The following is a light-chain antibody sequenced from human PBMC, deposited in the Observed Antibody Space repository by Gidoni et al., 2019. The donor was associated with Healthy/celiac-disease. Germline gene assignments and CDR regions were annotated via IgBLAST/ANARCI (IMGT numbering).Light chain of an antibody. CDR1: SSNIGAGYD. V-gene: IGLV1-40*01. J-gene: IGLJ1*01. CDR2: GTS. CDR3: QSYCSSLSGPHYV. Sequence: QSVLTQPPSRSGPPGQGVTISCTGSSSNIGAGYDVHWYQQLPGTAPKLLIHGTSNRPSGVPDRCSVSKSGTSASLAITGLQAEYEADYYCQSYCSSLSGPHYVFGTGTKVTVL.